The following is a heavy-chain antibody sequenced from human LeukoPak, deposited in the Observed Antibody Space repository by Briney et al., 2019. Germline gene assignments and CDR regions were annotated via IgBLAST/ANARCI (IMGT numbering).Heavy chain of an antibody. J-gene: IGHJ4*02. CDR3: AKCRTYYYDSSGYYACDYFDY. V-gene: IGHV3-23*01. Sequence: GGSLRLSCAASGFTFSTYAMSWVRQAPGKGLEWVSAIGGSGVSTYYADSVKGRFTIPRDNSKNTLYLQMNNLRAEDAAVYYCAKCRTYYYDSSGYYACDYFDYWGQGTLVAVSS. CDR1: GFTFSTYA. D-gene: IGHD3-22*01. CDR2: IGGSGVST.